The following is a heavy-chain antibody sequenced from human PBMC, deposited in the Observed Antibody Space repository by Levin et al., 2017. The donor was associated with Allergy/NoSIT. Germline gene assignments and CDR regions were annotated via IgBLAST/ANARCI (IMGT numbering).Heavy chain of an antibody. J-gene: IGHJ5*02. CDR1: GYTFTAYY. CDR3: ARTYYSNHHNWFDP. V-gene: IGHV1-2*02. D-gene: IGHD4-11*01. CDR2: INPNSGGT. Sequence: ASVKVSCKASGYTFTAYYMHWVRQAPGQGLEWMGWINPNSGGTNYAQKFQGRVTMTRDTSISTAYMELSRLRSDDTAVYYCARTYYSNHHNWFDPWGQGTLVTVSS.